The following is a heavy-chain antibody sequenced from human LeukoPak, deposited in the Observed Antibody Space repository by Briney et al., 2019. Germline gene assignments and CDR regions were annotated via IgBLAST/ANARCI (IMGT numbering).Heavy chain of an antibody. J-gene: IGHJ6*02. D-gene: IGHD2-21*01. CDR1: GGSFSGYY. V-gene: IGHV4-34*01. CDR2: INHSGST. Sequence: SETLSLTCAVYGGSFSGYYWSWIRQPPGKGLEWIGEINHSGSTNYNSSLKSRVTISVDTSKNQFSLKLSSVTAADTAVYYCARGPPAYCGGDCYGMDVWGQGTTVTVSS. CDR3: ARGPPAYCGGDCYGMDV.